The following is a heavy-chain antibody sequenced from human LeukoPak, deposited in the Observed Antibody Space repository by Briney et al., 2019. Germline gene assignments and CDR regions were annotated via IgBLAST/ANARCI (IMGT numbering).Heavy chain of an antibody. D-gene: IGHD3-10*01. Sequence: GASVKVSCKASGGTFSSYAISWVRQAPGQGLEWMGGIIPIFGTANYAQKFQGRVTITADESTSTAYMELSSLRSEDTAVYYCARRFGEEGWFDPWGQGTLVTVSS. CDR3: ARRFGEEGWFDP. V-gene: IGHV1-69*13. CDR2: IIPIFGTA. CDR1: GGTFSSYA. J-gene: IGHJ5*02.